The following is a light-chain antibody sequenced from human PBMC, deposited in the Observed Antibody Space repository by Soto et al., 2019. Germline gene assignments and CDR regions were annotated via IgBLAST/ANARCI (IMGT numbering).Light chain of an antibody. Sequence: VVMSQSPLSVPVTPGEPTSISCRTSQSLLYSDGENCLDWYEQKPGQAPQLLIYLASNRATGVPARFSGSGSGTHFRLKITRVEAEDVGPYYCLQGRMNPTTFGQGTRLEIK. V-gene: IGKV2-28*01. CDR1: QSLLYSDGENC. CDR2: LAS. CDR3: LQGRMNPTT. J-gene: IGKJ5*01.